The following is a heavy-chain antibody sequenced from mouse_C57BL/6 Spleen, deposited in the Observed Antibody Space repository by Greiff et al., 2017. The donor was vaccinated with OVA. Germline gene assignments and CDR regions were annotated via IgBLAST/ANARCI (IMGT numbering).Heavy chain of an antibody. D-gene: IGHD2-1*01. CDR1: GYTFTSYG. V-gene: IGHV1-81*01. CDR3: ASPRGGNTAWFAY. Sequence: VQLQQSGAELARPGASVKLSCKASGYTFTSYGISWVKQRTGQGLEWIGEIYPRSGNTYYNEKFKGKATLTADKSSSTAYMELRSLTSEDSAVYFCASPRGGNTAWFAYWGQGTLVTVSA. J-gene: IGHJ3*01. CDR2: IYPRSGNT.